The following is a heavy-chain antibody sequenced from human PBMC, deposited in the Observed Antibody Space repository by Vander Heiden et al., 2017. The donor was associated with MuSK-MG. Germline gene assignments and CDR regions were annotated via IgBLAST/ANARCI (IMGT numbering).Heavy chain of an antibody. V-gene: IGHV4-39*01. CDR3: ARHGQWLNYYFDY. Sequence: QLQLQESGPGLVKPSETLSLTCTVSGGSISSSSYYWGWIRQPPGKGLEWIGSIYYSGSTYYNPSLKSRVTISVDTSKNQFSLKLSSVTAADTAVYYCARHGQWLNYYFDYWGQGTLVTVSS. CDR2: IYYSGST. D-gene: IGHD5-12*01. CDR1: GGSISSSSYY. J-gene: IGHJ4*02.